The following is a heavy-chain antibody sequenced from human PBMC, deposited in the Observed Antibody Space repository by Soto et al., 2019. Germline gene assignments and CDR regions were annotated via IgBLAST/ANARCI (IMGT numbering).Heavy chain of an antibody. V-gene: IGHV3-23*01. D-gene: IGHD3-16*02. CDR1: GFTFSNYG. CDR3: SVITEGY. Sequence: GGSLRLSCAASGFTFSNYGISWVRQAPGRGLEWVSGISNIGGTYYTDSVKGRSTISRDNSKNTMYLQMNSLRAEDTAVYYCSVITEGYWGQGVLVTVYS. CDR2: ISNIGGT. J-gene: IGHJ4*02.